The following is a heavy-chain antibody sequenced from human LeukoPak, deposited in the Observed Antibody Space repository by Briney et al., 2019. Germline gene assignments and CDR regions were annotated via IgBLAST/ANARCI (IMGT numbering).Heavy chain of an antibody. D-gene: IGHD3-9*01. CDR1: GGSISSGGYS. CDR3: ARSAGVYDILTGYENNWFDP. V-gene: IGHV4-30-2*01. CDR2: IYHSGST. Sequence: TSETLSLTCAVSGGSISSGGYSWSWIRQPPGKGLEWIGYIYHSGSTYYNPSLKSRVTISVDRSKNQFSLKLSSVTAADTAVYYCARSAGVYDILTGYENNWFDPWGQGTLVTVSS. J-gene: IGHJ5*02.